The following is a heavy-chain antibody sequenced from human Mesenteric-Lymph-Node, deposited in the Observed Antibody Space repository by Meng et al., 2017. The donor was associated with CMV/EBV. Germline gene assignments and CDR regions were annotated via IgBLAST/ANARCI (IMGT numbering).Heavy chain of an antibody. D-gene: IGHD1-20*01. CDR1: GFTFSSYA. CDR2: ISYDGSNK. Sequence: QVQLVETGGGVVQPGRSLRLCCAASGFTFSSYAMHWVRQAPGKGLEWVAVISYDGSNKYYADSVKGRFTISRDNSKNTLYLQMNSLRAEDTAAYYCARVKWGITGTTWGQGTLVTVSS. V-gene: IGHV3-30*04. J-gene: IGHJ5*02. CDR3: ARVKWGITGTT.